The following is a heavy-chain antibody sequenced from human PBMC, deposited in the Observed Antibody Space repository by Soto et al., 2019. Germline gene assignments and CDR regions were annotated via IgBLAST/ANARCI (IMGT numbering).Heavy chain of an antibody. CDR2: ISAYNGNT. V-gene: IGHV1-18*01. J-gene: IGHJ4*02. Sequence: QVHLVQSGAEVKMPGASVKVSCKASGFTFTSYAFTWVRQAPGQGLEWMGWISAYNGNTNYARNFRGRVTMTTDSSTSTVYMELGSLTSDDTAVYFCARDFTCWPPYGVDSWGQGTLVSVSA. CDR1: GFTFTSYA. CDR3: ARDFTCWPPYGVDS. D-gene: IGHD3-10*01.